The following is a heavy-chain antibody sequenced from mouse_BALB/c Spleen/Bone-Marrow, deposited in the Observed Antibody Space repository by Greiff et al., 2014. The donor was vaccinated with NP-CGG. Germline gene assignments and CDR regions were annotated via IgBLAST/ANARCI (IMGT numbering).Heavy chain of an antibody. CDR2: IDPASGNI. CDR1: GFNNKDTY. J-gene: IGHJ2*01. Sequence: VQLQQSGTDLVKPGASVKLSCTASGFNNKDTYMHWVKQRPEQGLDWIGRIDPASGNIQYDPKFQGRAAITADTSSNTAYLQLSSLTSEDTAVYYCASLTGTFDYWGQGTPLTVSS. CDR3: ASLTGTFDY. V-gene: IGHV14-3*02. D-gene: IGHD4-1*01.